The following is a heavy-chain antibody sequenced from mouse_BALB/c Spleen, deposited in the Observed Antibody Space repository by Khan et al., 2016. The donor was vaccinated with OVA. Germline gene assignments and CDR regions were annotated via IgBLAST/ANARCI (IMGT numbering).Heavy chain of an antibody. CDR2: INPSTGYT. CDR3: ARRGLRWDFDY. CDR1: GYTFINYW. D-gene: IGHD1-1*01. Sequence: QVQLQQSGAELAKPGASVKMSCKASGYTFINYWILWVKQRPGQGLEWIGYINPSTGYTEYNQNFKDKSTLTADKSSSTAYMQLSSLTSEDPAVYYCARRGLRWDFDYWGQGTTLTVSS. V-gene: IGHV1-7*01. J-gene: IGHJ2*01.